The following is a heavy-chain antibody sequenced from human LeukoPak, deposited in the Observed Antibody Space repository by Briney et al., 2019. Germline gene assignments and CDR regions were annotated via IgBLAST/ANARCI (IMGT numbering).Heavy chain of an antibody. J-gene: IGHJ4*02. CDR1: GGSISSYY. CDR3: AKIGYSYGFDY. Sequence: SETLSLTCTVSGGSISSYYWSWIRQPPGKGLEWIGYIYYSGSTNYNPSLKSRVAISVDTSKNQFSLKLSSVTAADTAVYYCAKIGYSYGFDYWGQGTLVTVSS. D-gene: IGHD5-18*01. V-gene: IGHV4-59*08. CDR2: IYYSGST.